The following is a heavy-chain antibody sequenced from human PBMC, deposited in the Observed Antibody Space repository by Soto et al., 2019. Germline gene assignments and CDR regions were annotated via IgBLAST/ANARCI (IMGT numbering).Heavy chain of an antibody. CDR3: AREVLSGITGTTSHFDY. V-gene: IGHV4-30-2*01. J-gene: IGHJ4*02. D-gene: IGHD1-7*01. Sequence: QLQLQESGSGLVKPSQTLSLTCAVSGGSISSGGYSWSWIRQPPGKGLEWIGYIYHSGSTYYNPSLKSRVTISVDRSKNQFSLKLSSVTAADTAVYYYAREVLSGITGTTSHFDYWGQGTLVTVSS. CDR1: GGSISSGGYS. CDR2: IYHSGST.